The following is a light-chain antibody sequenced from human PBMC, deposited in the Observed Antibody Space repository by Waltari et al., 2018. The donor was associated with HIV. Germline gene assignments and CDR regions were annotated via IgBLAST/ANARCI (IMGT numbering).Light chain of an antibody. CDR2: VVS. V-gene: IGLV2-23*02. Sequence: QSALTQHPSVSASPGQSITISCTGTSSDVGGYNLLSWYQQHPGKAPNIMIYVVSKRPSGVSNRFSGSKSGNTASLTISGLQAEDEADYYCCSYAGSSTFGVVFGGGTKLTVL. CDR3: CSYAGSSTFGVV. J-gene: IGLJ2*01. CDR1: SSDVGGYNL.